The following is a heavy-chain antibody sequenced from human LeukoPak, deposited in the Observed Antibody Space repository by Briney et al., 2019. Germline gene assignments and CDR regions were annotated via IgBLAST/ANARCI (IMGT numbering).Heavy chain of an antibody. J-gene: IGHJ2*01. CDR3: ARYSSTWPYWYFDL. CDR2: ISHSGST. CDR1: GGSISSGGYS. Sequence: SETLSLTCAVSGGSISSGGYSWSWIRQPPGKGLEWIGYISHSGSTYYNPSLKSRVTISVDRSKNQFSLKLTSVTAADTAVYYCARYSSTWPYWYFDLWGRGTLVTVSS. D-gene: IGHD6-13*01. V-gene: IGHV4-30-2*01.